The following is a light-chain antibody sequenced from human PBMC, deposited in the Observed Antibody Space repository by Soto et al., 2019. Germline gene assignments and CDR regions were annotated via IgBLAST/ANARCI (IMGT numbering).Light chain of an antibody. CDR3: QQRSSWIT. Sequence: DIQMTQSPSSLSASVGDRVTITCQASQDISNYLNWYQQKPGKAPKLLIYDASNLETGVPSRFSGSGSGTDFTFTISSLEPEDFAVYYFQQRSSWITFGQGTRLEIK. CDR1: QDISNY. V-gene: IGKV1-33*01. J-gene: IGKJ5*01. CDR2: DAS.